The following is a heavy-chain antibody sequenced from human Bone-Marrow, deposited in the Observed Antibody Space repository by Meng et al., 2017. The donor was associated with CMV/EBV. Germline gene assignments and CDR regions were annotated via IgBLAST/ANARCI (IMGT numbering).Heavy chain of an antibody. D-gene: IGHD4-11*01. CDR3: AKDRQFYDYMVEGNGDDYYYGMDV. Sequence: GESLKISCAASGFTFSSYAMHWVRQAPGKGLEWVAFIRYDGSNKYYADSVKGRFTISRDNSKNTLFLQMKSLRAEDTAVYYCAKDRQFYDYMVEGNGDDYYYGMDVWGQGTTVTVSS. CDR1: GFTFSSYA. J-gene: IGHJ6*01. CDR2: IRYDGSNK. V-gene: IGHV3-30*02.